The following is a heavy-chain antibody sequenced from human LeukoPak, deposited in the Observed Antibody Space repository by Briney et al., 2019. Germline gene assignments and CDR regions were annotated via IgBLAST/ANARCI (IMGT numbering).Heavy chain of an antibody. Sequence: GGSLRLSCAASGFNFRDHWMDWVRQAPGKGLEWVANIKEDGSEKYYVDSVKGRFTISRDSAKNSLYLQMNSLRVEDTAVYYCARDHNYGSDYWGQGTLVTVSS. CDR2: IKEDGSEK. CDR3: ARDHNYGSDY. V-gene: IGHV3-7*03. CDR1: GFNFRDHW. J-gene: IGHJ4*02. D-gene: IGHD5-18*01.